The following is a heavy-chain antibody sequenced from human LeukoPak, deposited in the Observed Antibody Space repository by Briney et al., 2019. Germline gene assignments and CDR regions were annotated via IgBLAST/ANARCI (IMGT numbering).Heavy chain of an antibody. CDR2: IYSGGST. J-gene: IGHJ4*02. V-gene: IGHV3-53*01. D-gene: IGHD6-19*01. Sequence: GGSLRLSCAASGFTVSSNYMSWVRQTPGKGLQWVSLIYSGGSTYYADSVKGRFTISRDNSKNTLYLQMNSLRVEDTAVYYCARGISTSGWLDYWGQGNLVPASS. CDR3: ARGISTSGWLDY. CDR1: GFTVSSNY.